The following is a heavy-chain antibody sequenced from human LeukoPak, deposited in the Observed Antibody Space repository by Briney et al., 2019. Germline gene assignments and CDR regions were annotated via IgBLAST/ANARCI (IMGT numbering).Heavy chain of an antibody. J-gene: IGHJ6*02. V-gene: IGHV3-23*01. CDR2: ISGSGGST. CDR3: AKGGWGACWYYSGTDV. CDR1: GFTFSSYA. Sequence: GGSLRLSCAASGFTFSSYAMTWVRQAPGKGLEWVSGISGSGGSTYYADSVKGRFTISRDNSRNTLYLQMNSLRADDTAVYYCAKGGWGACWYYSGTDVWGQGTTVTVSS. D-gene: IGHD3-16*01.